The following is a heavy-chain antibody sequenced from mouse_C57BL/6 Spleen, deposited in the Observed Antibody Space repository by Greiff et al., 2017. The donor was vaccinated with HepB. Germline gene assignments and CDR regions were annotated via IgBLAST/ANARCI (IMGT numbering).Heavy chain of an antibody. CDR1: GYTFTSYW. Sequence: QVQLQQPGAELVKPGASVKLSCKASGYTFTSYWMHWVKQRPGQGLEWIGMIHPNSGSTNYNEKFKSKATLTVDKSSSTAYMQLSSLTSEDSAVYYCAMRRITTVVDDYWGQGTTLTVSS. V-gene: IGHV1-64*01. CDR3: AMRRITTVVDDY. CDR2: IHPNSGST. J-gene: IGHJ2*01. D-gene: IGHD1-1*01.